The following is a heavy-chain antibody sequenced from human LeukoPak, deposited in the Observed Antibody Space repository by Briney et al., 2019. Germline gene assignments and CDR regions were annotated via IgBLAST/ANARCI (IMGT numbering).Heavy chain of an antibody. CDR3: AKERPEEGGLFFDY. J-gene: IGHJ4*02. D-gene: IGHD1-14*01. Sequence: QPGGSLRLSCAASGFTFDDYAMHWVRQAPGKGLEWVSLISGDGGSTYYADSVKGRFTISRDNSKNSLYLQMNSLRTEDTALYYCAKERPEEGGLFFDYWGQGTLVTVSS. CDR1: GFTFDDYA. CDR2: ISGDGGST. V-gene: IGHV3-43*02.